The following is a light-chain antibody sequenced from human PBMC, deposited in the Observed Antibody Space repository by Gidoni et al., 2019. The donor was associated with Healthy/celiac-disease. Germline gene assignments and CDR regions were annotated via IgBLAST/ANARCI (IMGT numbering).Light chain of an antibody. V-gene: IGLV2-23*01. CDR2: EGS. CDR1: SSDVGRYNL. CDR3: CSYAGSSKV. Sequence: QSALTQPASVSGSPGQSITISCTGTSSDVGRYNLVSWYQQHPGKAPKLMIYEGSKRPSGVSHRFSGSKSGNTASLTISGLQAEDEADYYCCSYAGSSKVFGGGTKLTVL. J-gene: IGLJ3*02.